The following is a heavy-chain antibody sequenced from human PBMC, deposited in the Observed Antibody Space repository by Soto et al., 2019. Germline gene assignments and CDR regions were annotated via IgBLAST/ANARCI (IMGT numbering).Heavy chain of an antibody. J-gene: IGHJ6*02. Sequence: QVQLVESGGGVVQPGRSLRLSCAASGFTFSNNAMDWVRQAPGKGLEWVAVISYDGSNKYIAESVKGRFTISRDNSKNPLFLQMNSLRAEDTAVYYLARGTTTSAFSAMDVWGQGTTVTVSS. CDR1: GFTFSNNA. CDR3: ARGTTTSAFSAMDV. D-gene: IGHD1-1*01. CDR2: ISYDGSNK. V-gene: IGHV3-30-3*01.